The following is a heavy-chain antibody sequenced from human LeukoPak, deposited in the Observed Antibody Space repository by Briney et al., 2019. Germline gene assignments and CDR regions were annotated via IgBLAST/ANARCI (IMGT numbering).Heavy chain of an antibody. J-gene: IGHJ4*02. CDR1: GGSISSYY. D-gene: IGHD3-9*01. V-gene: IGHV4-4*07. CDR2: ICTSGST. Sequence: SETLSLTRTVSGGSISSYYWSWIRQPAGKGLEWIGRICTSGSTNYNPSLKSRVTMSVDTSKNQFSLKLSSVTAADTAVYYCARDFTYYDILTGYYRSYYFDYWGQGTLVTVSS. CDR3: ARDFTYYDILTGYYRSYYFDY.